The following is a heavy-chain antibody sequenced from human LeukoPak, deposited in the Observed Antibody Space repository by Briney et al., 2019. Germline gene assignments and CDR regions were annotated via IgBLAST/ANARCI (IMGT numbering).Heavy chain of an antibody. Sequence: SETLSLTCTVSGGSISSYYWSWIRQPAGKGLEWIGRIYTSGSTNYNPSLKSRVTTSVDTSKNQFSLKLSSVTAADTAVYYCAVAAPTEQFVTSLIDYWGQGTLVTVSS. CDR3: AVAAPTEQFVTSLIDY. CDR2: IYTSGST. J-gene: IGHJ4*02. V-gene: IGHV4-4*07. D-gene: IGHD1/OR15-1a*01. CDR1: GGSISSYY.